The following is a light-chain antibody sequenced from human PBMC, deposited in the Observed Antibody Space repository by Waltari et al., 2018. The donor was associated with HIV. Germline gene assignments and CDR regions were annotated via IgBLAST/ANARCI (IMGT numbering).Light chain of an antibody. V-gene: IGLV2-14*01. CDR3: SSYTTRSTPDPNWV. CDR1: SRDAGGSNY. J-gene: IGLJ3*02. CDR2: EVS. Sequence: QSALTQPASVSGSPGQSITISSTGTSRDAGGSNYVPWTQQHPGKAPKLMIFEVSNRPSGVSNRFSGSKSVNTASLTISGLQAEDEADYYCSSYTTRSTPDPNWVFGGGTKLTVL.